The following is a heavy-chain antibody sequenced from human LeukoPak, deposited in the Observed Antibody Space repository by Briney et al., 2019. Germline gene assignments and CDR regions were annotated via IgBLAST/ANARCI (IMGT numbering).Heavy chain of an antibody. Sequence: GESLKISCNGSGYSFTSYWSGWVRQMPGKGLGRMGISYPGDSDTRYSPSFQGQVTISADKSISTAYLQWSSLKASDTAMYYCASGRQQDDYFDYWGQGTLVTVSS. J-gene: IGHJ4*02. D-gene: IGHD1-26*01. CDR2: SYPGDSDT. CDR3: ASGRQQDDYFDY. V-gene: IGHV5-51*01. CDR1: GYSFTSYW.